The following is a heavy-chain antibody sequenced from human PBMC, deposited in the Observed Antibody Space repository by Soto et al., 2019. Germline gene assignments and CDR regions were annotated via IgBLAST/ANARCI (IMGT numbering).Heavy chain of an antibody. Sequence: LRLSCAASGFTFRSYAMSWVRQAPGKGLEWVSAISGSDNSTYYADSVKDRVTISRDNSKNKLYKQMSSLRADDTADYNSAPMGVWGQGTTVTVSS. J-gene: IGHJ6*02. V-gene: IGHV3-23*01. CDR3: APMGV. CDR1: GFTFRSYA. CDR2: ISGSDNST.